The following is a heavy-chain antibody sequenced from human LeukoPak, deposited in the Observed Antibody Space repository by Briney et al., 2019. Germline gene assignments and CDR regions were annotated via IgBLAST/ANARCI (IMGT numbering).Heavy chain of an antibody. CDR3: ARSDLMITFGGVIALDY. Sequence: ASVKVSCKASGYTFTGYYMHWVRQAPGQGLEWMGWINANSGGTNYAQKFQGRVTMTRDTSINTAYMELISLRSDDTAVYYCARSDLMITFGGVIALDYWGQGTLVTVSS. CDR2: INANSGGT. CDR1: GYTFTGYY. J-gene: IGHJ4*02. V-gene: IGHV1-2*02. D-gene: IGHD3-16*02.